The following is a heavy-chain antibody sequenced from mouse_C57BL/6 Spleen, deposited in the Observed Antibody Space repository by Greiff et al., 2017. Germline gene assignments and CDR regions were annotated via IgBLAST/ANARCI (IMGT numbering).Heavy chain of an antibody. CDR1: GYTFTSYG. J-gene: IGHJ3*01. Sequence: ESGAELARPGASVKLSCKASGYTFTSYGISWVKQRTGQGLEWIGEIYPRSGNTYYNEKFKGKATLTADKSSSTAYMELRSLTSEDSAVYFCARLQRAYWGQGTLVTVSA. V-gene: IGHV1-81*01. CDR3: ARLQRAY. CDR2: IYPRSGNT.